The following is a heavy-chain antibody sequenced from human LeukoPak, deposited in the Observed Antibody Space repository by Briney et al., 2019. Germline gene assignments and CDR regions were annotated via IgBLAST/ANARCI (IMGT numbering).Heavy chain of an antibody. CDR1: GASVSGGGNS. Sequence: PSQTLSLTCAVSGASVSGGGNSWSWIRQPPGKGLEWIGWFSHTGSTYYNPSLKSRVTISVDRSNNQFSLKLRSMTAADTVVYYCAGTGVTFDYWGQGTLVIVSS. J-gene: IGHJ4*02. CDR2: FSHTGST. CDR3: AGTGVTFDY. D-gene: IGHD4-23*01. V-gene: IGHV4-30-2*01.